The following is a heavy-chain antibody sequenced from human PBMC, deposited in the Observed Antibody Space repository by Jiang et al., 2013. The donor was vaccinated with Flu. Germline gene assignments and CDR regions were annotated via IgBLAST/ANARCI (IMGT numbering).Heavy chain of an antibody. D-gene: IGHD6-19*01. J-gene: IGHJ4*02. CDR2: IYTSGST. Sequence: PGLVKPSQTLSLTCTVSGGSISSGSYYWSWIRQPAGKGLEWIGRIYTSGSTNYNPSLKSRVTISVDTSKNQFSLKLSSVTAADTAVYYCARSWAVAGTDYWGQGTLVTVSS. CDR3: ARSWAVAGTDY. CDR1: GGSISSGSYY. V-gene: IGHV4-61*02.